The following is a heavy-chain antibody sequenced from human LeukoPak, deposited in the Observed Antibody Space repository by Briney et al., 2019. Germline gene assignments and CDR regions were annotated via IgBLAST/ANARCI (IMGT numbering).Heavy chain of an antibody. CDR3: ASTHPSSWYLGAFDI. CDR2: IYYSGST. Sequence: SETLSLTCTVSGGSISSYYWSWIRQPPGKGLEWIGYIYYSGSTNYNPSLKSRATISVDTSKNQFSLKLSSVTAADTAVYYCASTHPSSWYLGAFDIWGQGTMVTVSS. V-gene: IGHV4-59*01. CDR1: GGSISSYY. D-gene: IGHD6-13*01. J-gene: IGHJ3*02.